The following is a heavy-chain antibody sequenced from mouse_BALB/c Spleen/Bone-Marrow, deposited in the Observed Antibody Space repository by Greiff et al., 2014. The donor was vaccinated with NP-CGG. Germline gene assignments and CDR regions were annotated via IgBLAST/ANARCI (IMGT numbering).Heavy chain of an antibody. Sequence: VQLQQSGAELARPGASVKLSCKASGYTFTSYWMQWVKQRPGQGLEWIGAIYPGDGDTRYTQKFKGKATLTADKSSSTAYMQLSSLASEDSAVYSSARGDYDYDDWFAYWGQGTLVTVSA. CDR2: IYPGDGDT. D-gene: IGHD2-4*01. CDR3: ARGDYDYDDWFAY. CDR1: GYTFTSYW. J-gene: IGHJ3*01. V-gene: IGHV1-87*01.